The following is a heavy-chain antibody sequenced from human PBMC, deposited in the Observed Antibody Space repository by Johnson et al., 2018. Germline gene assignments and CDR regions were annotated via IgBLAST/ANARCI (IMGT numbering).Heavy chain of an antibody. CDR1: GIPFRSYG. CDR2: ISYDGSNK. Sequence: QVQLVQSGGGVVQHGRSLRLSCVASGIPFRSYGMHWVRQAPGKGLEWVAVISYDGSNKFYADSVKGRFTIFRDNSKNTVYLQMNSLKTEDTALYYCAKKVYSTGPLWAFDMWGQGTMVTVSS. CDR3: AKKVYSTGPLWAFDM. V-gene: IGHV3-30*18. D-gene: IGHD2-8*02. J-gene: IGHJ3*02.